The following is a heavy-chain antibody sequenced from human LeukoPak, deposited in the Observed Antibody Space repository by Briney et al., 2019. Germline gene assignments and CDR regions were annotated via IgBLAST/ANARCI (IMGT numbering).Heavy chain of an antibody. J-gene: IGHJ5*02. D-gene: IGHD3-22*01. CDR3: ARGENYYDSSGTLWNWFDP. Sequence: SETLSLTCTVSGDSISSSSYYWGWIRQPPGKGLEWIGSIYYSGSTYYNPSLKSRVTISVDTSKNQFSLKLSSVTAADTAVYYCARGENYYDSSGTLWNWFDPWGQGTLVTVSS. V-gene: IGHV4-39*07. CDR1: GDSISSSSYY. CDR2: IYYSGST.